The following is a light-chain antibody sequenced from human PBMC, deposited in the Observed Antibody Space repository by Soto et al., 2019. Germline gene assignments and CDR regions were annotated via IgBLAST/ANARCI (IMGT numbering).Light chain of an antibody. CDR2: GAS. Sequence: EIVMTQSPATLSVSPGEGATLSCRASQSVSSNLAWYQQKPGQAPRLLIYGASTRATGIPARFSGSGSGTDFTLTISSLQSEDFALYYCQQYNDWPPLFTFGPGTKVDIK. CDR3: QQYNDWPPLFT. CDR1: QSVSSN. J-gene: IGKJ3*01. V-gene: IGKV3-15*01.